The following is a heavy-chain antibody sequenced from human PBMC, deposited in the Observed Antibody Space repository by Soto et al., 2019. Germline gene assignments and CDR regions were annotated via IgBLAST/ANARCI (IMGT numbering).Heavy chain of an antibody. CDR3: ARESGDYGYFDY. Sequence: QVQLQESGPGLVKPSQTLSLTCTVSGGSISSGDYYWSWIRQPPGKGLEWIGYIYYSGSTYYNPSLKRRVTISVDTSKNQFSLKLSAVTAADTAVYYCARESGDYGYFDYWGQGTLVTVSS. CDR2: IYYSGST. V-gene: IGHV4-30-4*01. J-gene: IGHJ4*02. CDR1: GGSISSGDYY. D-gene: IGHD4-17*01.